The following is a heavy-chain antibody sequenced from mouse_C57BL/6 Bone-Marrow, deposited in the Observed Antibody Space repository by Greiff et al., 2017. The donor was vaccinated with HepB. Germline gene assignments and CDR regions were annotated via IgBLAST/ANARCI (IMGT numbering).Heavy chain of an antibody. D-gene: IGHD2-2*01. Sequence: VQLQQSGAELVRPGTSVKVSCKASGYAFTNYLIEWVKQRPGQGLEWIGVINPGSGGTNYNEKFKGKATLTADKSSSTAYMQLSSLTSEDSAVYFCARAGGYDRGYWGQGTTLTVSS. CDR2: INPGSGGT. J-gene: IGHJ2*01. CDR3: ARAGGYDRGY. CDR1: GYAFTNYL. V-gene: IGHV1-54*01.